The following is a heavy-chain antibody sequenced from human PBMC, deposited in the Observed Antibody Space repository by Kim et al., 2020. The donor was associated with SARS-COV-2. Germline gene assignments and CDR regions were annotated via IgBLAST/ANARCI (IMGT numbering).Heavy chain of an antibody. V-gene: IGHV3-64D*06. J-gene: IGHJ4*02. CDR3: VKGSAHGIAVAGTHFDY. CDR2: ISSNGGST. CDR1: GFTFSSYA. D-gene: IGHD6-19*01. Sequence: GGSLRLSCSASGFTFSSYAMHWVRQAPGKGLEYVSAISSNGGSTYYADSVKGRFTISRDNSKNTLYLQMSSLRAEDTAVYYCVKGSAHGIAVAGTHFDYWGQGTLVTVSS.